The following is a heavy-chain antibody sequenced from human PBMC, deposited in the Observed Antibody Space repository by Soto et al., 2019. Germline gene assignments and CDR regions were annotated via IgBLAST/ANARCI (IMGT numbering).Heavy chain of an antibody. J-gene: IGHJ6*03. V-gene: IGHV1-3*01. CDR3: ARITGTFRYYYYMDV. CDR2: INAGNGNT. D-gene: IGHD1-20*01. CDR1: GYTFTSYA. Sequence: ASVKVSCKASGYTFTSYAMHWVRQAPGQRLERMGWINAGNGNTKYSQKFQGRVTITRDTSASTAYMELRSLRSEDTVVYYCARITGTFRYYYYMDVWGKGTTVTVSS.